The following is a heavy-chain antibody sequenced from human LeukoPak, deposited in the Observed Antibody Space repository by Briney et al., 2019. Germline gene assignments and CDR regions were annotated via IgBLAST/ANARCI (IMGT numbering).Heavy chain of an antibody. Sequence: SETLSLTCTVPGDSISRYYWSWIRQSPGKGLEWIGYIYYGGDTNYNPSLKSRVTISVDTSKNQISLKLTSVTAADTAVYYCAGRNVMVRGLKVTGYWGQGTLVTVSS. V-gene: IGHV4-59*12. D-gene: IGHD3-10*01. CDR1: GDSISRYY. CDR2: IYYGGDT. CDR3: AGRNVMVRGLKVTGY. J-gene: IGHJ4*02.